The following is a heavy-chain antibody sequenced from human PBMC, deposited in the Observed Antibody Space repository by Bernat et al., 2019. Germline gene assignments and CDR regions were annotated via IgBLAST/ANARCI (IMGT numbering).Heavy chain of an antibody. CDR3: ARGHHYYGSGSPFDY. CDR2: IYYSGST. J-gene: IGHJ4*02. D-gene: IGHD3-10*01. CDR1: GGSISSYY. Sequence: QVQLQESGPGLVKPSETLSLTCTVSGGSISSYYWSWIRQPPGKGLEWIGYIYYSGSTNYNPSLKSRVTISVDTPKNQFSLKLSSVTAADTAVYYCARGHHYYGSGSPFDYWGQGTLVTVSS. V-gene: IGHV4-59*01.